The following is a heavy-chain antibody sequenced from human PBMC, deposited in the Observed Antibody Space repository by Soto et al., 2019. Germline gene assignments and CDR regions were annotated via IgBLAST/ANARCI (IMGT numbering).Heavy chain of an antibody. CDR3: ARGDGSSIPPFDY. Sequence: PSETLSLTCTVSGGSISSYYWSWIRQPPGKGLEWIGYIYYSGSTNYNPSLKSRVTISVDTSKNQFSLKLSSVTAADTAVYYCARGDGSSIPPFDYWGQGTLVTVSS. CDR2: IYYSGST. V-gene: IGHV4-59*01. D-gene: IGHD6-6*01. CDR1: GGSISSYY. J-gene: IGHJ4*02.